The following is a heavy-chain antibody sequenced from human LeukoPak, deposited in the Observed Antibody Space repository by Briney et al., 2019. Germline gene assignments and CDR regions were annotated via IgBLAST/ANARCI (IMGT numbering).Heavy chain of an antibody. CDR3: VVDRRQGPTVATFSPFDY. D-gene: IGHD4-23*01. J-gene: IGHJ4*02. CDR1: GFIFSSYW. Sequence: GGSLRLSCAAPGFIFSSYWMSWVRQAPGKGLEWVANIKQDGSEKYYVDSVRGRFTISRDNAKNFLYLQMNSLRAEDTAVYYCVVDRRQGPTVATFSPFDYWGQGTLVTVSS. CDR2: IKQDGSEK. V-gene: IGHV3-7*01.